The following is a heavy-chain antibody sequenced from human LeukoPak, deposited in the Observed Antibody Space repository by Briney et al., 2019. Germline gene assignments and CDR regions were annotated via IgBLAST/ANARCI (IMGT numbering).Heavy chain of an antibody. Sequence: GGSLRLSCAASGFTVSSNYMSWVRQAPGKGLEWVSIIYSSGSTYYADSVKGRFTISRDNSKNTLYLQMNSLRAEDTAVYHCAREALGGGSYWGQGTLVTVSS. CDR2: IYSSGST. CDR3: AREALGGGSY. J-gene: IGHJ4*02. CDR1: GFTVSSNY. V-gene: IGHV3-66*01. D-gene: IGHD3-16*01.